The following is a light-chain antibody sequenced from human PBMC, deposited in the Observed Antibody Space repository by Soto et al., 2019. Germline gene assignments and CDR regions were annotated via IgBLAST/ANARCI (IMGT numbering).Light chain of an antibody. CDR1: QSLEYSDGKTY. CDR3: MQGSYWPWT. Sequence: DAELTQYPLSLPVTPGQPASISCRSSQSLEYSDGKTYLNWYQQRPGQSPRRLIYKVSNRDFGVPDRFSGSGSGTAFTLEISRVEAEDVGVYYCMQGSYWPWTFGQGTKVDIK. V-gene: IGKV2-30*01. J-gene: IGKJ1*01. CDR2: KVS.